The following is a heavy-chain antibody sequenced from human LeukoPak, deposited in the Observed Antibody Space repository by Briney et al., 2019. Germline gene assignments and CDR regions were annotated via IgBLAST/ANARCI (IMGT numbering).Heavy chain of an antibody. Sequence: TGGSLRLSCAASGFTFSDYYMSWIRQAPGKGLEWVSYISTGSSYTNYADSVKGRFTISRDNAKNSLYLQMTSLRAEDTAVYYCARRLTGTTSNYFDYWGQGTLVTVSS. CDR3: ARRLTGTTSNYFDY. CDR1: GFTFSDYY. CDR2: ISTGSSYT. D-gene: IGHD1-20*01. J-gene: IGHJ4*02. V-gene: IGHV3-11*03.